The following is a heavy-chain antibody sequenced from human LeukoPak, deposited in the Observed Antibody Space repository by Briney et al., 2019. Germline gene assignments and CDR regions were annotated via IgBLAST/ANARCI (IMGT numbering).Heavy chain of an antibody. Sequence: EASVKVSCKASGYTFTSYGISWVRQAPGQGLEWMGWISAYNGNTNYAQKFQGRVTITADESTSTAYMELSSLRSEDTAVYYCARGVGWLQWDYWGQGTLVTVSS. J-gene: IGHJ4*02. CDR2: ISAYNGNT. CDR3: ARGVGWLQWDY. CDR1: GYTFTSYG. V-gene: IGHV1-18*01. D-gene: IGHD5-24*01.